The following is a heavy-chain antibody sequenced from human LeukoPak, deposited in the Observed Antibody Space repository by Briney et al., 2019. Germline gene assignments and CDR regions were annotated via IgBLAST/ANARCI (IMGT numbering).Heavy chain of an antibody. V-gene: IGHV3-23*01. J-gene: IGHJ6*02. Sequence: GGSLRLSCAASGFTFSSYSMNWVRQAPGKGLEWVSGISGTTSGTYYADSVKGRFTISRDNSKNTLFLQVNSLRAEDTAVYYCAKVRTYFYHGLDVWGQGTTVTVSS. CDR3: AKVRTYFYHGLDV. D-gene: IGHD1-14*01. CDR2: ISGTTSGT. CDR1: GFTFSSYS.